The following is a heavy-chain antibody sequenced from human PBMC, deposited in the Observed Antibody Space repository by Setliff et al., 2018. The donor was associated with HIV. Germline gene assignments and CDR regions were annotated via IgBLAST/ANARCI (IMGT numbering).Heavy chain of an antibody. CDR3: AGPRGDEAFDI. CDR2: IIPMLRAT. V-gene: IGHV1-69*13. Sequence: SVKVSCKTSGDTFNTYSISWVRQAPGQGLEWMGGIIPMLRATRYAQRFQGRVTITADESTSTAYMELSSLRSEDTAVYYCAGPRGDEAFDIWGQGTMVTVSS. J-gene: IGHJ3*02. CDR1: GDTFNTYS. D-gene: IGHD3-10*01.